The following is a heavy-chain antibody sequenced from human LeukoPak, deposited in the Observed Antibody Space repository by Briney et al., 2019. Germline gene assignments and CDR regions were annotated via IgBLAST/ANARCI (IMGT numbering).Heavy chain of an antibody. CDR3: ATNYHDSSGSSSGLEY. V-gene: IGHV3-33*03. Sequence: GRSLRLSCAANGFTFETYGMHWVRQAPGKGLEWLALIWFDGSFEEYADDVKGRFTVSRDNSKKMLFLQMNSLRAEDTAVYYCATNYHDSSGSSSGLEYWGQGTLVTVSS. CDR2: IWFDGSFE. CDR1: GFTFETYG. J-gene: IGHJ4*02. D-gene: IGHD3-22*01.